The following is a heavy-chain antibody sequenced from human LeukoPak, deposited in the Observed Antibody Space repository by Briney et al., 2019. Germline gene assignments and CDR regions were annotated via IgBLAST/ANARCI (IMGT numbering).Heavy chain of an antibody. J-gene: IGHJ4*02. CDR1: GFTVSFNY. V-gene: IGHV3-53*01. CDR2: LYSGGST. D-gene: IGHD4-17*01. Sequence: GGSLRLSCAASGFTVSFNYMNWVRQAPGKGLEWVSILYSGGSTDYADSVKARFTISRDNSKNTLYLQMNSLRAEDTAVYYCARDQSTVTTSNVAYWGQGTLVTVTS. CDR3: ARDQSTVTTSNVAY.